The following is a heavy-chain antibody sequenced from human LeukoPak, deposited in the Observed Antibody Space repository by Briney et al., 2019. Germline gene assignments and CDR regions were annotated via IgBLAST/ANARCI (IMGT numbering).Heavy chain of an antibody. CDR3: AKDRGERSIGGGLWGVFDY. V-gene: IGHV3-23*01. J-gene: IGHJ4*02. Sequence: GGSLRLSCAASGFTFSSYAMSWVRQAPGKGLEWVSAISGSGGSTYYADSVKGRFTISRDNSKNTLYLQMNSLRAEDTAVYYCAKDRGERSIGGGLWGVFDYWGQGILVTVSS. D-gene: IGHD3-10*01. CDR2: ISGSGGST. CDR1: GFTFSSYA.